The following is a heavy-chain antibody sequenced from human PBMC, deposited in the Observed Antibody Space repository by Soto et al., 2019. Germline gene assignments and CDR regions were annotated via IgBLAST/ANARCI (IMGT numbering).Heavy chain of an antibody. CDR2: INLNSGDT. Sequence: ASVKVSCKTSGDTFTDSAMHWVRQAPGQGLEWMGWINLNSGDTNYAEKFRGRVTMTRDTSIITAYMELTRLKSDDTAVYYCARDLGGYDLYGPDTWGQGTLVTVSS. CDR3: ARDLGGYDLYGPDT. CDR1: GDTFTDSA. J-gene: IGHJ5*02. D-gene: IGHD5-12*01. V-gene: IGHV1-2*02.